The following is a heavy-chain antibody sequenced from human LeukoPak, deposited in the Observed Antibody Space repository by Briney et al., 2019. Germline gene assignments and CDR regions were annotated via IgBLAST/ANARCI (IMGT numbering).Heavy chain of an antibody. CDR2: IKYDGSNK. CDR3: AKGSGYSYGSRGNDY. D-gene: IGHD5-18*01. J-gene: IGHJ4*02. CDR1: GFIFSSYG. V-gene: IGHV3-30*02. Sequence: TGGSLRLSCAASGFIFSSYGMHWVRQAPGKGREWVAFIKYDGSNKYYADSVKGRFTISRDNCKNTLYLQINSLRAEDTAVYYCAKGSGYSYGSRGNDYWGQGTLVTVSS.